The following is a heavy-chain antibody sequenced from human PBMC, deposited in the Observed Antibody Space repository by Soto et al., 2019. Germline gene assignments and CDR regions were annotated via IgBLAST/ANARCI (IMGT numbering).Heavy chain of an antibody. V-gene: IGHV1-8*01. CDR2: MNPNSGNT. J-gene: IGHJ5*02. D-gene: IGHD2-15*01. CDR1: GYTFTSYD. Sequence: QVQLVQSGAEVKKPGASVKVCCKASGYTFTSYDIDWVRQATGQGLEYLGWMNPNSGNTGYVQKFQGRVTMTRDTSISTAYMELSSLRSEDTAVYFCARGVKYGSYSRWFDPWGQGTLVTVSS. CDR3: ARGVKYGSYSRWFDP.